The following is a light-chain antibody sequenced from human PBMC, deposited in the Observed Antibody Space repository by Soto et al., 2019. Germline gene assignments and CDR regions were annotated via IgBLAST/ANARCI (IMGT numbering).Light chain of an antibody. J-gene: IGKJ1*01. CDR3: KQYNSYSQT. Sequence: DIQMTQSPSTLSASVGDRVTITCRASQSISSWLAWYQQKPGKAPKLLIYDASSLESGVPSRFSGSGSGTKFTLTISSLQPDDFATYYCKQYNSYSQTFRQGTKVETK. CDR1: QSISSW. V-gene: IGKV1-5*01. CDR2: DAS.